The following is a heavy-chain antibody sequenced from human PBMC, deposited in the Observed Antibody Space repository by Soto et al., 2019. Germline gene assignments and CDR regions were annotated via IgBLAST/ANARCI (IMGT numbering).Heavy chain of an antibody. CDR3: ARDHKTAGYSSGLSFDY. Sequence: SVKVSCKASGGTFNSYTINWVRQAPGQGPEWMGGIIPIFGTAKYAQKFQGRVTITADASTTTAYMELSSLRSEDTAVYYCARDHKTAGYSSGLSFDYWGQGTLVTVSS. D-gene: IGHD6-19*01. CDR2: IIPIFGTA. CDR1: GGTFNSYT. J-gene: IGHJ4*02. V-gene: IGHV1-69*13.